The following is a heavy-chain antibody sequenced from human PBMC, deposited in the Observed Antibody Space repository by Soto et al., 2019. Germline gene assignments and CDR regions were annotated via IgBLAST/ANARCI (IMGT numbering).Heavy chain of an antibody. J-gene: IGHJ6*02. Sequence: QVQLVQSGAEVKKPGSSVKVSCKASGGTFSSYAISWVRQAPGQGLEWMGGIIPIFGTANYAQKFQGRVTITADKSTSTAYMELSSLRSEDTAVYYCARDVLRFLEWLGSNDRFDWLLTSYGMDVWGQGTTVTVSS. D-gene: IGHD3-3*01. V-gene: IGHV1-69*06. CDR3: ARDVLRFLEWLGSNDRFDWLLTSYGMDV. CDR1: GGTFSSYA. CDR2: IIPIFGTA.